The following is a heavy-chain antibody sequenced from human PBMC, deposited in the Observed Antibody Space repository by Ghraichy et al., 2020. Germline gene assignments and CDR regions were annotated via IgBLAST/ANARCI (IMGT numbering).Heavy chain of an antibody. V-gene: IGHV3-7*01. CDR3: ARKGSGYYSSFDY. Sequence: GGSLRLSCAASGFTFSSYWMSWVRQAPGKGLEWVANIKQDGSEKYYVDSVKGRFTISRDNAKNSLYLQMNSLRAEDTAVYYCARKGSGYYSSFDYWGQGTLVTVSS. D-gene: IGHD3-22*01. CDR2: IKQDGSEK. J-gene: IGHJ4*02. CDR1: GFTFSSYW.